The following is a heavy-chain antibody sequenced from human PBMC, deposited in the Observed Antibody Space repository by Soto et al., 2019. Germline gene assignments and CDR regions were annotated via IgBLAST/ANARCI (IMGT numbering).Heavy chain of an antibody. CDR3: ARAPMYYYGSGSYYDY. Sequence: ASVKVSCKASGYTFTSYGISWVRQAPGQGLEWMGWISAYNGNTNYAQKLQGRVTMTTDTSTSTAYMELRSLRSDDTAVYYCARAPMYYYGSGSYYDYWGQGTLVTVSS. CDR2: ISAYNGNT. V-gene: IGHV1-18*01. CDR1: GYTFTSYG. J-gene: IGHJ4*02. D-gene: IGHD3-10*01.